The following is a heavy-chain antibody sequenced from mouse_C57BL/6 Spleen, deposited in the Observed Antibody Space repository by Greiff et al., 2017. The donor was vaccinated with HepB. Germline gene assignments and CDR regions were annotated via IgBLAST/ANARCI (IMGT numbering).Heavy chain of an antibody. D-gene: IGHD2-4*01. CDR1: GFSFNTYA. J-gene: IGHJ4*01. CDR3: VRENDYDDGYNAMDY. Sequence: DVKLVESGGGLVQPKGSLKLSCAASGFSFNTYAMNWVRQAPGKGLEWVARIRSKSNNYATYYADSVKDRFTISRDDSESMLYLQMNNLKTEDTAMYYCVRENDYDDGYNAMDYWGQGTSVTVSS. CDR2: IRSKSNNYAT. V-gene: IGHV10-1*01.